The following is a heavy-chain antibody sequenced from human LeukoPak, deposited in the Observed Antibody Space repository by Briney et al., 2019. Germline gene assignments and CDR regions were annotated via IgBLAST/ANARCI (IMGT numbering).Heavy chain of an antibody. Sequence: ASVKVSCKASGYTFTSYDINWVRQATGQGLEWMGWMNPNSGNTGYAQKFQGRVTITRNTSRSTAYMELSSLRSEDTAVYYCARGPHYYGSGRPYYYYYYYMDVWGKGTTVTVSS. CDR3: ARGPHYYGSGRPYYYYYYYMDV. CDR2: MNPNSGNT. CDR1: GYTFTSYD. D-gene: IGHD3-10*01. V-gene: IGHV1-8*03. J-gene: IGHJ6*03.